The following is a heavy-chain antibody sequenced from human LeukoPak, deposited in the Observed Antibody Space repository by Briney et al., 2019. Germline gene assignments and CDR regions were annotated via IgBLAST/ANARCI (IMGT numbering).Heavy chain of an antibody. CDR3: AAEAITAAGTIDY. CDR1: GYSISSGYY. Sequence: SETLSLTCTVSGYSISSGYYWGWIRQPPGKGLEWLGSISHSGTTYYNPSLKSRVTISVDTSKNQFSLKLSSVTAADTAVYYCAAEAITAAGTIDYWGQGTLVTVSS. J-gene: IGHJ4*02. CDR2: ISHSGTT. V-gene: IGHV4-38-2*02. D-gene: IGHD6-13*01.